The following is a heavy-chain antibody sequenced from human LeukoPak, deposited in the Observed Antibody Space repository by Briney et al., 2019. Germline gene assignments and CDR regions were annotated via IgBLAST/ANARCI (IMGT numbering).Heavy chain of an antibody. D-gene: IGHD2-2*01. Sequence: SETLSLTCIVSGDSISSSNYYWGWIRQPPGKGLEWIGSIYYTGTTYSNPSLKSRVTISVDTSTNQFSLKLTSVTAADTAFYYCARYRAFDIWGRGTLVTVSS. CDR1: GDSISSSNYY. CDR2: IYYTGTT. V-gene: IGHV4-39*07. CDR3: ARYRAFDI. J-gene: IGHJ3*02.